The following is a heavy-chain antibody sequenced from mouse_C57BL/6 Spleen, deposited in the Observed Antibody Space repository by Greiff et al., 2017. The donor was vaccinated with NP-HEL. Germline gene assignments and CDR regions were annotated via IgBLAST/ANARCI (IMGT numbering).Heavy chain of an antibody. J-gene: IGHJ3*01. CDR1: GFSFNTYA. Sequence: EVQLVESGGGLVQPKGSLKLSCAASGFSFNTYAMNWVRQAPGKGLEWVARIRSKSNNYATYYADSVKDRFTISKDDSESMHYLQMNNLKNEDTAMYYCVRDYWFAYWGQGTLVTVSA. V-gene: IGHV10-1*01. CDR2: IRSKSNNYAT. CDR3: VRDYWFAY. D-gene: IGHD2-13*01.